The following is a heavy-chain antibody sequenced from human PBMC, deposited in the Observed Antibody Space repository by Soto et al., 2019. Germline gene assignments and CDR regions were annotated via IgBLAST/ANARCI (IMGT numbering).Heavy chain of an antibody. CDR3: ARETVTIFGVVMNWFDP. V-gene: IGHV1-69*01. Sequence: QVQLVQSGAEVKKPRSSVKVSCKASGGTFSSYAISWVRQAPGQGLEWMGGIIPIFGTANYAQKFQGRVTITADESTSTAYMELSSLRSEDTAVYYCARETVTIFGVVMNWFDPWGQGTLVTVSS. J-gene: IGHJ5*02. CDR1: GGTFSSYA. CDR2: IIPIFGTA. D-gene: IGHD3-3*01.